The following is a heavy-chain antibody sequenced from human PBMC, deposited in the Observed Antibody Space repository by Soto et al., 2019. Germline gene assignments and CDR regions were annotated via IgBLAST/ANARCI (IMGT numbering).Heavy chain of an antibody. CDR1: GGSISSYY. D-gene: IGHD1-26*01. J-gene: IGHJ4*02. V-gene: IGHV4-59*01. Sequence: QVQLQESGPGLVKPSETLSLTCTVSGGSISSYYWCWIRQPPGKGLEWIGYMYYTGSTKYNPSLKSRVTISVDTSKNQFSLKLSSVTAADTAVYYCARHKMWAFDYWGQGTLVTVSS. CDR2: MYYTGST. CDR3: ARHKMWAFDY.